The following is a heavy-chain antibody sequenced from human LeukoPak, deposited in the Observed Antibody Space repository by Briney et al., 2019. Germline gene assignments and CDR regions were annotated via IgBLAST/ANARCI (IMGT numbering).Heavy chain of an antibody. CDR2: IYTSGST. J-gene: IGHJ3*02. CDR1: GGSISSYY. CDR3: ARAKMVVVPAYGAFDI. D-gene: IGHD2-2*01. V-gene: IGHV4-4*07. Sequence: SETLSLTCTVSGGSISSYYWSWIRQPAGKGLEWIGPIYTSGSTNYNPSLKSRVTMSVDTSKNQFSLKLSSVTAADTAVYYCARAKMVVVPAYGAFDIWGQGTMVNVSS.